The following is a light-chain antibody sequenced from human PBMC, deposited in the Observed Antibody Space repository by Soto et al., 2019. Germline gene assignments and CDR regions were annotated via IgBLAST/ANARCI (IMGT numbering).Light chain of an antibody. V-gene: IGKV2-30*01. CDR2: RTS. CDR1: QSIVYSDGNAY. CDR3: MQGTSWPTT. Sequence: DVVMTQSPLSLPVTLGQPASISCRSSQSIVYSDGNAYLSWFQQRPGQSPRRLIYRTSNRDSGVPDRFSGSGSGTDFTLTINRVEAEDVGVYYCMQGTSWPTTFGRGTKVEIK. J-gene: IGKJ1*01.